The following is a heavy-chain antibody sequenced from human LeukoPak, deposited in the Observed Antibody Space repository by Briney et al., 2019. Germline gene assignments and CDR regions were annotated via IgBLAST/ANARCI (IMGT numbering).Heavy chain of an antibody. CDR1: GGSISRSTYY. J-gene: IGHJ4*02. V-gene: IGHV4-39*07. D-gene: IGHD4-23*01. Sequence: SETLSLTCSVSGGSISRSTYYWGWIRQPPGKGLEWIATINYSGTTHYIPSLNSRVTISADTSRNQFSLELRSVTAADTALYYCAREDGGTHSSDYWGQGTLVTVSS. CDR2: INYSGTT. CDR3: AREDGGTHSSDY.